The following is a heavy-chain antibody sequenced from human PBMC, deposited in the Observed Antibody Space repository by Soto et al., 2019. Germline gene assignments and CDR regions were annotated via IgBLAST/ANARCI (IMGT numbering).Heavy chain of an antibody. CDR3: ATSEIVATIEGSYYYYYMDV. J-gene: IGHJ6*03. V-gene: IGHV1-69*02. CDR2: IIPILGIA. CDR1: GGTFSSYT. D-gene: IGHD5-12*01. Sequence: SVKVSCKASGGTFSSYTISWVRQAPGQGLEWMGRIIPILGIANYAQKFQGRVTITAGKSTSTTYMELSSLRSEDTAVYYCATSEIVATIEGSYYYYYMDVWGKGTTVTVSS.